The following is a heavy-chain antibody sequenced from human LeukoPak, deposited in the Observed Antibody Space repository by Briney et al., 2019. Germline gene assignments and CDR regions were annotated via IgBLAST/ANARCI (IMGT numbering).Heavy chain of an antibody. Sequence: QPGGSLRLSCAASGFTFNKFAMSWVRQAPGKGLEWVSGISDGGGHTYYADSVTGRFTVSRDNSKNTLYLQMTSLRAEDTAVYYCAKEGFEMPAIHRGYFDSWDQGTLVTVSS. CDR3: AKEGFEMPAIHRGYFDS. D-gene: IGHD2-2*01. V-gene: IGHV3-23*01. CDR2: ISDGGGHT. CDR1: GFTFNKFA. J-gene: IGHJ4*02.